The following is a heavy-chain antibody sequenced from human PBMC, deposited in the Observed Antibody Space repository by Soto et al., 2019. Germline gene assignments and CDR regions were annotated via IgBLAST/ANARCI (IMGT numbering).Heavy chain of an antibody. CDR1: GGTFSSDG. Sequence: QGQLVQSGAEVKKPGSSVKVSCKASGGTFSSDGISWVGQAPGKGLEWMGVVMPLLGTSKYAQTFRGSVTFTADESTSTVYMELRSLRPEDTAIYYCATDGVYCTDGSCPLGYWGQGTLVTVSS. D-gene: IGHD2-15*01. J-gene: IGHJ4*02. CDR2: VMPLLGTS. V-gene: IGHV1-69*01. CDR3: ATDGVYCTDGSCPLGY.